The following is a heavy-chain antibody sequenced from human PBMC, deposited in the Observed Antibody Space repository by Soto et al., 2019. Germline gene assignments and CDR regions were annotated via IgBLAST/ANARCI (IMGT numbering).Heavy chain of an antibody. V-gene: IGHV3-74*01. J-gene: IGHJ3*02. D-gene: IGHD3-22*01. CDR1: GFTFSSYW. CDR2: INSDGSST. CDR3: ARPYYYDSSGYPRAFDI. Sequence: GGSLRLSCAASGFTFSSYWMHWVRQAPGKGLVWVSRINSDGSSTSYADSVKGRFTISRGNAKNTLYLQMNSLRAEDTAVYYCARPYYYDSSGYPRAFDIWGQGTMVTVSS.